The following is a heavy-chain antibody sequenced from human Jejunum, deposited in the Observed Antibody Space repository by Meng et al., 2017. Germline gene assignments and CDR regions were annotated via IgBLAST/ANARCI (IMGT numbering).Heavy chain of an antibody. J-gene: IGHJ4*02. Sequence: QVQLVGSGGGVVQPGKSLGLSCAASGFNLTNYGMHWVRQAPGKGLEWVAVIWHDGSKVFYADSVRGRFTISRDNSHNTVDLQMNSVRVDDTAVYFCLRGRDYWGQGTLVTVSS. CDR3: LRGRDY. CDR2: IWHDGSKV. CDR1: GFNLTNYG. V-gene: IGHV3-33*01. D-gene: IGHD3-10*01.